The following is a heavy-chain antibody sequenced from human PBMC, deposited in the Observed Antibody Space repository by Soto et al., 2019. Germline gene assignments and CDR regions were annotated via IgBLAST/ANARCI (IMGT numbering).Heavy chain of an antibody. CDR2: INPNSGGT. CDR1: GYTXSGYY. J-gene: IGHJ4*02. D-gene: IGHD3-10*01. V-gene: IGHV1-2*04. CDR3: ARGLAMVRGVMCLGY. Sequence: SXKVSFEASGYTXSGYYMHLVRQAPGQGLEWMGWINPNSGGTNYAKKFQAWVTMTRDTSISKAYMELSRPRSDDTAVYYCARGLAMVRGVMCLGYWGQGTLATVSS.